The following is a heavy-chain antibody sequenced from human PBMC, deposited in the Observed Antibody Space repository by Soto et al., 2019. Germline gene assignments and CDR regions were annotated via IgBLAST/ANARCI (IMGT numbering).Heavy chain of an antibody. CDR1: GYTLNEVA. CDR3: TTYHGDYNFDH. V-gene: IGHV1-24*01. Sequence: QVQLVQSGAEVKKPGASVKVSCQVSGYTLNEVAMHWVRQAPGKGLEWLGGFDPDEAETIYAQHFQGRVTMTEDTSTDTVYMDLSSLRSEDTALYFCTTYHGDYNFDHWGQGTLVTVSS. J-gene: IGHJ5*02. D-gene: IGHD4-17*01. CDR2: FDPDEAET.